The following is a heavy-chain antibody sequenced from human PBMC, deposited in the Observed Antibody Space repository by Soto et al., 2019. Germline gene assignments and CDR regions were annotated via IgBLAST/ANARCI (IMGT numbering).Heavy chain of an antibody. J-gene: IGHJ3*02. Sequence: QVQLVESGGGVVQPGRSLRLSCAASGFTFSSYAMHWVRQAPGKGLEWVAVISYDGSNKYFADSVKGRFTISRDNSTKALHLQMNSLRPEDTAVYYWAREGIDYVRTSRPQGAVDIWGQGTMVTVSS. CDR3: AREGIDYVRTSRPQGAVDI. CDR1: GFTFSSYA. D-gene: IGHD3-16*01. V-gene: IGHV3-30-3*01. CDR2: ISYDGSNK.